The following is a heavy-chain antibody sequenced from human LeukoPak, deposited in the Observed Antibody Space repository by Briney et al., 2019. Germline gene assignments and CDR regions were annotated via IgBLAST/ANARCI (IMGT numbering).Heavy chain of an antibody. CDR3: AKGADTTLLIISTSLDN. Sequence: PGGSLKLSCAASGFTFSTYGMHWVRQAPGKGLEWVAVISYDGTNKFYADSVKGRFTISRDNSKSTLYLQMNSLRAADTAVYYCAKGADTTLLIISTSLDNWGQGTLVTVSS. CDR1: GFTFSTYG. D-gene: IGHD3-16*01. J-gene: IGHJ4*02. V-gene: IGHV3-30*18. CDR2: ISYDGTNK.